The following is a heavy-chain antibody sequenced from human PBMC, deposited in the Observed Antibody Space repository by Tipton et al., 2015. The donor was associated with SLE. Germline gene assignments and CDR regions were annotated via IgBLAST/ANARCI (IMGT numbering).Heavy chain of an antibody. V-gene: IGHV4-59*01. J-gene: IGHJ4*02. Sequence: TLSLTCTVSGGSISSYYWGWIRQPPGKGLEWIGVRHDGGSTNYNPSLKSRVAISLDTSKNRFSLRQTSVTAADTAVYFCARVRVGHNFDFDNWGQGTLVTVSS. CDR1: GGSISSYY. CDR3: ARVRVGHNFDFDN. D-gene: IGHD5-24*01. CDR2: RHDGGST.